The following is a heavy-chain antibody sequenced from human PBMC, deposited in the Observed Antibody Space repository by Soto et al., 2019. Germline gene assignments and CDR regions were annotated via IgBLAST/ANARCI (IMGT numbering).Heavy chain of an antibody. Sequence: QVQLLQSGAEVKKPGASVKVSCKASGYMFNTYGITWVRQAPGQGLEWMGWISVYNGNIDYAQKFEGRVTMTIDTSTSTAYMELKSLTSDDTDVDYCARTYGSRDYFLPFEYWGQVTPVSVSS. V-gene: IGHV1-18*01. CDR2: ISVYNGNI. D-gene: IGHD3-10*01. CDR3: ARTYGSRDYFLPFEY. J-gene: IGHJ4*02. CDR1: GYMFNTYG.